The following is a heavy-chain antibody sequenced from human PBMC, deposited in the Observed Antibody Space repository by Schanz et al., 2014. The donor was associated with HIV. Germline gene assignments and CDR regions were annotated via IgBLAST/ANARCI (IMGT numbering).Heavy chain of an antibody. CDR1: GFTFSGHL. CDR2: ISGSGGTT. D-gene: IGHD5-18*01. V-gene: IGHV3-23*04. J-gene: IGHJ3*02. Sequence: VQLVESGGGLVQPGGSLRLSCAASGFTFSGHLMHWVRRAPGKGLEWVSGISGSGGTTYYADSVKGRFTISRDTSKKTLYLQMNSLRADDTAVYFCAIRTPMVTFGAFDIWGRGTWVTVSS. CDR3: AIRTPMVTFGAFDI.